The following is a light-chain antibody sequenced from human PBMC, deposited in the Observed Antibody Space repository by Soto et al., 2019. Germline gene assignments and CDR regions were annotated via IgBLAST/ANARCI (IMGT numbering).Light chain of an antibody. V-gene: IGLV1-47*01. CDR3: AAWDDSVSGLV. CDR1: SSNIGSNY. J-gene: IGLJ2*01. Sequence: QSVLTQSPSASGTPGQTVTISCSGRSSNIGSNYVYWYHQLPGTAPRLVMYRADQRPSVVSDRFSGSKSGTSASLAISGLRSEDEGDYYCAAWDDSVSGLVFGGGTKVTVL. CDR2: RAD.